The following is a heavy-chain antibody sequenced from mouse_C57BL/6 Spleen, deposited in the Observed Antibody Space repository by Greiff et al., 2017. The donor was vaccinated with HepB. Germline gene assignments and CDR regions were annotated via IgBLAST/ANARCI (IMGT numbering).Heavy chain of an antibody. D-gene: IGHD1-1*01. CDR3: ARDTPTVVAGYFDY. V-gene: IGHV1-4*01. J-gene: IGHJ2*01. Sequence: VKLMESGAELARPGASVKMSCKASGYTFTSYTMHWVKQRPGQGLEWIGYINPSSGYTKYNQKFKDKATLTADKSSSTAYMQLSSMTSEDSAVYYCARDTPTVVAGYFDYWGQGTTLTVSS. CDR2: INPSSGYT. CDR1: GYTFTSYT.